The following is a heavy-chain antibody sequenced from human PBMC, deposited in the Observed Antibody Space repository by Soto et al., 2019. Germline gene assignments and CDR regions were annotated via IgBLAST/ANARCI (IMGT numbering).Heavy chain of an antibody. CDR1: GVTFSNFG. Sequence: GGSLRLSCAASGVTFSNFGMHWVRQAPGKGLEWVGFIWHDGSNKYYADSVEGRFTISRDNSKNTVYLQMNSLRGEDTGIYYCAGFYVAAGAAPLEYWGQGTLVTVSS. D-gene: IGHD1-26*01. J-gene: IGHJ4*02. CDR3: AGFYVAAGAAPLEY. CDR2: IWHDGSNK. V-gene: IGHV3-33*01.